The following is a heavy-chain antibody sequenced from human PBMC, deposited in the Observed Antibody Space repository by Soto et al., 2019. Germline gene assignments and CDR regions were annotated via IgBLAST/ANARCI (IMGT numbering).Heavy chain of an antibody. Sequence: GGSLRLSCAASEFTFSNYAMSWVRQAPGKGLEWVSAISYGGGTTYYADSVKGRFAISRDNSKNTLYLQMNSLRAEDTAVYYCAKDPYYDSSGFNPWGQGTLVTVSS. D-gene: IGHD3-22*01. V-gene: IGHV3-23*01. CDR2: ISYGGGTT. J-gene: IGHJ5*02. CDR1: EFTFSNYA. CDR3: AKDPYYDSSGFNP.